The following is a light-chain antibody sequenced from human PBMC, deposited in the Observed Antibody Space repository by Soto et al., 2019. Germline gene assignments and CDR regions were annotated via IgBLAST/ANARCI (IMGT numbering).Light chain of an antibody. CDR2: GAS. CDR1: QSVSSD. CDR3: QQYNNWPRT. V-gene: IGKV3-15*01. Sequence: EIVMTQSPATLSVSPGESATLSCRASQSVSSDLAWYHQKPGQAPRLLIYGASTRATGIPARFSGSGSGTEFTLTINSLQSEDFAVYYCQQYNNWPRTFGQGNKVDIK. J-gene: IGKJ1*01.